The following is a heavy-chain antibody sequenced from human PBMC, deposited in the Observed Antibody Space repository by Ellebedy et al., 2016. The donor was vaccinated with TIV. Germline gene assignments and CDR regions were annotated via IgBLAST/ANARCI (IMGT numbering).Heavy chain of an antibody. J-gene: IGHJ4*02. D-gene: IGHD1-14*01. CDR1: GFTFSNHY. CDR3: ARDPDSASKIDC. Sequence: GGSLRLXXAASGFTFSNHYISWVRQAPGKGLEWVSYITPSGSNMYYADSVKGRFTISRDNARNSLYLQMNSLRAEDTAVYYCARDPDSASKIDCWGQGTLVTVSS. V-gene: IGHV3-21*01. CDR2: ITPSGSNM.